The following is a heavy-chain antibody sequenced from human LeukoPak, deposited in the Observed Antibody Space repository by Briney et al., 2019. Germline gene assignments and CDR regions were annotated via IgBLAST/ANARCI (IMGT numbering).Heavy chain of an antibody. J-gene: IGHJ4*02. CDR2: ITNNSDYI. CDR1: GFTFTTYT. Sequence: GGSLRLSCAASGFTFTTYTMNWVRQTPGKGLEWVSSITNNSDYIYYAGSVKGRFTISRDNAKNSLFLQMHNLRAEDTAVYYCARDGSANYWGQGTLVTVSS. CDR3: ARDGSANY. V-gene: IGHV3-21*01.